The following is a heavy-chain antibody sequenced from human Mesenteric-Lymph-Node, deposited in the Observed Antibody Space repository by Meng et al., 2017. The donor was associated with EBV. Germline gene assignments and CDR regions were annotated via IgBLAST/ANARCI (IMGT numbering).Heavy chain of an antibody. V-gene: IGHV3-30*04. Sequence: VEAGGGLVRPGRALRPSCAASGFTFIGYPRHWVRQAPGKGLDWVALISHDGKVQYYADSVKGRFTISRDNSKSPLYLQLNSLRDEDTAVYHCARDYSPSDWGQGTLVTVSS. CDR1: GFTFIGYP. CDR3: ARDYSPSD. J-gene: IGHJ4*02. CDR2: ISHDGKVQ. D-gene: IGHD2-15*01.